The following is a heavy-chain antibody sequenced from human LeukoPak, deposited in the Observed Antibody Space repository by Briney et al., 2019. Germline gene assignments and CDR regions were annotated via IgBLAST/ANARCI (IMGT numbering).Heavy chain of an antibody. CDR1: GGSISSGGYY. V-gene: IGHV4-31*03. CDR3: ARGRITGTIRYWFDP. D-gene: IGHD1-7*01. J-gene: IGHJ5*02. Sequence: PSQTLSLTCTVSGGSISSGGYYWSWIRQHPGKGLEWIGYIYYSGSTYYNPSLKSRVTISVDTSKNQFSLKLSSVTAADTAVYYCARGRITGTIRYWFDPWGQGTLVTVSS. CDR2: IYYSGST.